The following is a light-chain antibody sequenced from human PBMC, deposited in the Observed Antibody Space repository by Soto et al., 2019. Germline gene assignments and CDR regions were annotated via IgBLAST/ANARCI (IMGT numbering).Light chain of an antibody. V-gene: IGKV3-20*01. CDR1: QSVSSN. Sequence: EIVMTQSPATLSVSPGERATLSRRASQSVSSNLAWYQQKPGQAPRLLIYGASSRATGIPDRFSASGYGTDFSITISRLEPEDFAVYYCKKYGRPPQNFGQWTTV. J-gene: IGKJ1*01. CDR3: KKYGRPPQN. CDR2: GAS.